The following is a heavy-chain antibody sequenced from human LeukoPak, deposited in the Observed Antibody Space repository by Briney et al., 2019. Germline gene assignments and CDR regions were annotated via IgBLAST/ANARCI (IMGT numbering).Heavy chain of an antibody. CDR1: GGSISSSSYY. V-gene: IGHV4-39*07. D-gene: IGHD6-13*01. J-gene: IGHJ5*02. CDR2: IYYSGST. CDR3: ARRRGSSSWYPWFDP. Sequence: SETLSLTCTVSGGSISSSSYYWGWIRQPPGKGLEWIGSIYYSGSTYYNPSLKSRVTISVDTSKNQFSLKLSSVTAADTAVYYCARRRGSSSWYPWFDPWGQGTLVTVSS.